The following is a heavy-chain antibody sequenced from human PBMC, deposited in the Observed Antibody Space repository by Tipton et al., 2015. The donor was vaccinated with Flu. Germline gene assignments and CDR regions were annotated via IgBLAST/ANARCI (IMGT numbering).Heavy chain of an antibody. Sequence: TLSLTCTVSGGSFNSYYWSWIRQPPGKGLEYIGYIYYRGSTNYNPSLKSRVTISVDTAKNQFSQRLSSVTAADTAVYYCARSTYHYGSGSSDYWGQGTLVTVSS. CDR1: GGSFNSYY. CDR3: ARSTYHYGSGSSDY. V-gene: IGHV4-59*08. CDR2: IYYRGST. J-gene: IGHJ4*02. D-gene: IGHD3-10*01.